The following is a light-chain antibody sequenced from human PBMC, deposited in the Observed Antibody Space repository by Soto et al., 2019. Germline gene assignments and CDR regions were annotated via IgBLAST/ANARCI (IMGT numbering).Light chain of an antibody. CDR2: EVS. J-gene: IGLJ3*02. CDR1: SSDAGGHNY. Sequence: QSALTQPASVSGSPGQSITISCTGTSSDAGGHNYVSWYQQHPGKAPKLMVYEVSNRPSGVSNRFSGSKSGTAASLAISGLQSEVEADYYCAAWDDSLNGWVFGGGTKLTVL. V-gene: IGLV2-14*01. CDR3: AAWDDSLNGWV.